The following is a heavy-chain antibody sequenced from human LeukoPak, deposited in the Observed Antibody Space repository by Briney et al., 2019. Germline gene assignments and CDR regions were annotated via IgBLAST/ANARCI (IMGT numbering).Heavy chain of an antibody. CDR3: AREHYGSGSYYSGYYFDY. J-gene: IGHJ4*02. CDR2: INWNGGST. D-gene: IGHD3-10*01. CDR1: GFTFDDYG. Sequence: PGGSLRLSCAASGFTFDDYGMSWVHQAPGKGLEWVSGINWNGGSTGYADSVKGRFTISRDNAKNSLYLQMNSLRAEDTALYYCAREHYGSGSYYSGYYFDYWGQGTLVTVSS. V-gene: IGHV3-20*04.